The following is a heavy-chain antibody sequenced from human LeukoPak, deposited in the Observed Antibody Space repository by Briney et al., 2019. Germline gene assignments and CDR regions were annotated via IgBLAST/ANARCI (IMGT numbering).Heavy chain of an antibody. D-gene: IGHD1-26*01. CDR2: IYYSGST. V-gene: IGHV4-59*01. Sequence: SETLSLTCTVSGGSISSYYWSWIRQPPEKGLEWIGYIYYSGSTNYNPSLKSRVTISVDTSKNQFSLKLSSVTAADTAVYYCARAPDSGSLRRAFDIWGQGTMVTVSS. J-gene: IGHJ3*02. CDR3: ARAPDSGSLRRAFDI. CDR1: GGSISSYY.